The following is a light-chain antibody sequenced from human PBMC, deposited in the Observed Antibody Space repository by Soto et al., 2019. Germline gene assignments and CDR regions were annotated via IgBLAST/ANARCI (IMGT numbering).Light chain of an antibody. CDR1: NIGSKS. J-gene: IGLJ2*01. V-gene: IGLV3-21*02. CDR2: DDS. CDR3: QVWDSSSDHAV. Sequence: SYELTQPPSVSVAPRQTARITCGGNNIGSKSVHWYQQKPGQAPVLVVYDDSDRPPGIPERFSGSNSGNTATLTISRVEAGDEADYYCQVWDSSSDHAVFGGGTKLTVL.